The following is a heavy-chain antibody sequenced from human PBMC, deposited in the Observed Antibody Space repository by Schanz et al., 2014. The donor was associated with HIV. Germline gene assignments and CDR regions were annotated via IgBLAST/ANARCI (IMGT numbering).Heavy chain of an antibody. CDR1: GGTFSSYA. CDR3: AREPSFSGLDV. D-gene: IGHD6-6*01. Sequence: QVQLVQSGPEVKKPGSSVKVSCKASGGTFSSYAISWVRLAPGQGLEWMGWFNPNSGGRIYPQKFEGRVTMTRDTSISTAYMELSSLRYDDTAVYYCAREPSFSGLDVWGQGTTVIVSS. CDR2: FNPNSGGR. V-gene: IGHV1-2*02. J-gene: IGHJ6*02.